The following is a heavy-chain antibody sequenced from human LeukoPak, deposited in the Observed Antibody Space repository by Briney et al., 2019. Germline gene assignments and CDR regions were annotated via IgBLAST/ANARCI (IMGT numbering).Heavy chain of an antibody. J-gene: IGHJ4*02. CDR3: ARGHSSAFFTFDY. V-gene: IGHV1-2*02. Sequence: ASVKVSCKASGYTFTAYYIHWVRQAPGQGLEWMGWINPNSDDTNYPQNFQGRVTMTRDTSINTAYMALSRLKSDDTAVYYCARGHSSAFFTFDYWGQGTLVTVSS. D-gene: IGHD6-19*01. CDR1: GYTFTAYY. CDR2: INPNSDDT.